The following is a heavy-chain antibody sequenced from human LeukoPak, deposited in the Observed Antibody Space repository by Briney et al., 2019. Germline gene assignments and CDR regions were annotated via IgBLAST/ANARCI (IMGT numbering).Heavy chain of an antibody. D-gene: IGHD3-16*01. CDR3: ARDRFTAAGGAYYYMDV. Sequence: ASVKVSCKASGYTFTGYYMHWVRQAPGRGLEWMGRINPNSGGTNYAQKFQGRVTMTRDTSISTAYMELSRLRSDDTAVYYCARDRFTAAGGAYYYMDVWGKGTTVTVSS. J-gene: IGHJ6*03. CDR2: INPNSGGT. CDR1: GYTFTGYY. V-gene: IGHV1-2*06.